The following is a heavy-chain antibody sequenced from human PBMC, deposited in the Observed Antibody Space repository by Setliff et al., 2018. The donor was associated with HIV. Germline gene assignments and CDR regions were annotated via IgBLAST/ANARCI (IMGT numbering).Heavy chain of an antibody. CDR1: GDSVSTRNSF. CDR3: VKHVDSDFSGDPDWFDP. D-gene: IGHD2-15*01. J-gene: IGHJ5*02. V-gene: IGHV4-39*01. CDR2: FSYNGGR. Sequence: SSEPLSLTCTVSGDSVSTRNSFWGWIRQPPGKGLEWIGSFSYNGGRRYTPSLKSRVTISADMSKNQFSLNLNSVTAADTAVYYCVKHVDSDFSGDPDWFDPWGQVIPVTVSS.